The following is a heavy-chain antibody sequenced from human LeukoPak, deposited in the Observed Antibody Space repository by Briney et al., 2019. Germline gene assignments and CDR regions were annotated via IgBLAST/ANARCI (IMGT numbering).Heavy chain of an antibody. J-gene: IGHJ3*02. CDR3: ARPVKGYCSSTSCYHPFDI. CDR1: GGSISSGSYY. Sequence: PSETLSLTCTVSGGSISSGSYYWSWIRQPPGKGLEWIGEINHSGSTNYNPSLKSRVTISVDTSKNQFSLKLSSVTAADTAVYYCARPVKGYCSSTSCYHPFDIWGQGTTVTVSS. D-gene: IGHD2-2*01. CDR2: INHSGST. V-gene: IGHV4-39*07.